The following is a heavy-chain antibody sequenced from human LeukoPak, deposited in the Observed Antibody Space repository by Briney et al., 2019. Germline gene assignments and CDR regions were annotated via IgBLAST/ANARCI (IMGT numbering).Heavy chain of an antibody. CDR2: INHSGST. CDR1: GGSFSGYY. V-gene: IGHV4-34*01. J-gene: IGHJ4*02. D-gene: IGHD4-23*01. CDR3: ARGGYGGNSGN. Sequence: SETLSLTCAVYGGSFSGYYWSWIRQPPGKGLEWIGEINHSGSTNYNPSLKSRVTISVDTSKNQFSLKLSSVTAADTAVYYCARGGYGGNSGNWGQGTLVTVSS.